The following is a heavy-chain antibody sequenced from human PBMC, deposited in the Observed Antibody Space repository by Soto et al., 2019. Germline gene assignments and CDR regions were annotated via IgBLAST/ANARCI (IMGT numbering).Heavy chain of an antibody. CDR1: GGSISSGGYS. CDR2: IYHSGST. Sequence: SETLSLTCAGSGGSISSGGYSWSWIRQPPGKGLEWIGYIYHSGSTYYNPSLKSRVTISVDRSKNQFSLKLSSVTAADTAVYYCARVYRRYDSSGYYYEAFDIWGQGTMVTVSS. CDR3: ARVYRRYDSSGYYYEAFDI. V-gene: IGHV4-30-2*01. D-gene: IGHD3-22*01. J-gene: IGHJ3*02.